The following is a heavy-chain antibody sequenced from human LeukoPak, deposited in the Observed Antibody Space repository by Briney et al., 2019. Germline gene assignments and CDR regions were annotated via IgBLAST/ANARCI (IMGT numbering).Heavy chain of an antibody. Sequence: ASVKVSCKASGYTFTGYYMHWVRQAPGQGLEWMGWINPNSGGTNYAQKFQGRVTMTRDTSISTAYMELSRLRSDDTAVYYCARGVRRAYYYDSSGYWNWFDPWGQGTLVTVSS. CDR1: GYTFTGYY. CDR2: INPNSGGT. J-gene: IGHJ5*02. V-gene: IGHV1-2*02. CDR3: ARGVRRAYYYDSSGYWNWFDP. D-gene: IGHD3-22*01.